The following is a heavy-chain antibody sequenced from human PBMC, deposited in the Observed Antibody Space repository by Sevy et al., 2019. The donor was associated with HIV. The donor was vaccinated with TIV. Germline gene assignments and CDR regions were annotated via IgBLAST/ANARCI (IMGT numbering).Heavy chain of an antibody. CDR2: INEDGSRL. D-gene: IGHD5-18*01. CDR3: ARDRAYSALDY. Sequence: GGSLRLSCVASGFTFSDSWMTWVRQAPGKGLERIAFINEDGSRLGYVDSVRGRFTISRENTKNSLDLQMNSLSAEDTAVYFCARDRAYSALDYWGQGTLVTVSS. J-gene: IGHJ4*02. CDR1: GFTFSDSW. V-gene: IGHV3-7*01.